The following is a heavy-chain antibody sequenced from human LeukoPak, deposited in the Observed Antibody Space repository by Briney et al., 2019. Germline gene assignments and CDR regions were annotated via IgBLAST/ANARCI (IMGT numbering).Heavy chain of an antibody. D-gene: IGHD5-12*01. CDR1: GYIFTGYY. Sequence: GASVKVSCKASGYIFTGYYMHWVRQAPGQGLEWMGWINPNSGDANYAQKLQGRVTMTTDTSTSTAYMELRSLRSDDTAVYYCARTSHYVDIAATIPYGIYYFDYWGQGTLVAVSS. CDR3: ARTSHYVDIAATIPYGIYYFDY. J-gene: IGHJ4*02. V-gene: IGHV1-2*02. CDR2: INPNSGDA.